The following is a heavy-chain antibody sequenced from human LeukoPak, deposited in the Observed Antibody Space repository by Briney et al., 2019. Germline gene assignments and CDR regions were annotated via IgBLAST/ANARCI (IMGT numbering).Heavy chain of an antibody. V-gene: IGHV3-66*01. Sequence: GGSLRLSCEASGFSFSAAWMTWVRQAPGKGLEWVSVIYRGGPTYYADSVKGRFTISRDNSKNTLYLQMNSLRAEDTAVYYCARDSYVDSEAVRWFDPWGQGTLVTVSS. D-gene: IGHD4-17*01. CDR2: IYRGGPT. CDR3: ARDSYVDSEAVRWFDP. J-gene: IGHJ5*02. CDR1: GFSFSAAW.